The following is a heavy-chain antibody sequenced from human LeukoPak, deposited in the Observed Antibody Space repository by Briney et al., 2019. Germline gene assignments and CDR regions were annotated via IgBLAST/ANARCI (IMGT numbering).Heavy chain of an antibody. D-gene: IGHD3-10*01. CDR2: IIPIFGTA. CDR1: GGTFSSYA. V-gene: IGHV1-69*05. Sequence: SVKVSCKASGGTFSSYAISWVRQAPGQGLEWMGGIIPIFGTANYAQKFQGRVTITTDESTSTAYVELSSLRSEDTAVYYCARGSTIRGKIDYWGQGTLVTVSS. J-gene: IGHJ4*02. CDR3: ARGSTIRGKIDY.